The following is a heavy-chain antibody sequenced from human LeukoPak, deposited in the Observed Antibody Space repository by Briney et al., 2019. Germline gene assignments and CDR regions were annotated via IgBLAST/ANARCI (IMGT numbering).Heavy chain of an antibody. D-gene: IGHD3-22*01. Sequence: PSQTLSLTCTVSGGSISSGSYYWSWIRQPAGKGLEWIGRIYTSGSTNYNPSLKSRVTLSVDTSKNQFSLKLSSVTAADTAVYYCAREMRGGYYDTRGSAFDIWGQGTMVTVSS. CDR3: AREMRGGYYDTRGSAFDI. CDR2: IYTSGST. J-gene: IGHJ3*02. V-gene: IGHV4-61*02. CDR1: GGSISSGSYY.